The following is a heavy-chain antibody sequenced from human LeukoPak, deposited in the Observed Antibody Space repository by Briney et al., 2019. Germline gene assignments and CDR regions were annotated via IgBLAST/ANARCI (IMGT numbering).Heavy chain of an antibody. Sequence: GGSLRLSCAASGFTFITYWMHWVRQAPGKGLVWVSSINSDGSTTTYADSVKGRFTTSRDNAKNMVYLQMNSLRAEDTAVYYCARAFGSGSQVINYFDFWGQGTLVTVSS. D-gene: IGHD3-10*01. J-gene: IGHJ4*02. CDR2: INSDGSTT. CDR3: ARAFGSGSQVINYFDF. V-gene: IGHV3-74*01. CDR1: GFTFITYW.